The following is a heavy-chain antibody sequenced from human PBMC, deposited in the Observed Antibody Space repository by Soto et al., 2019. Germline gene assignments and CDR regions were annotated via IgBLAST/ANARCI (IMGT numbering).Heavy chain of an antibody. D-gene: IGHD3-10*02. Sequence: QITLRESGPSLVRPTQTLTLTCTFSGFSLTTSGVGVGWFRQPPGQALHWLALIYWNGNENYSPSLNNRLTVTKDTYKNQVVHTITSVGPVDTATYYCAHELSGYYYVMDVWGQGTNVTVSS. J-gene: IGHJ6*02. V-gene: IGHV2-5*01. CDR2: IYWNGNE. CDR3: AHELSGYYYVMDV. CDR1: GFSLTTSGVG.